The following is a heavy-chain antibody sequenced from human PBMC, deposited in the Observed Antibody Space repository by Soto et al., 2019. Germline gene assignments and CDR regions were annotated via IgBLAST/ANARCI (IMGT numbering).Heavy chain of an antibody. CDR1: GGSISTYF. V-gene: IGHV4-59*01. CDR2: ISDSGRV. D-gene: IGHD6-13*01. J-gene: IGHJ3*01. CDR3: ARDRIAADGTEVAFDF. Sequence: QVQLQESGPGLVKPSETLSLTCTVSGGSISTYFWNWLRQPPGKGLEWIAYISDSGRVSYNPSLKNRDTLSLDASKNRFSLRLNSVTAADTAVYYCARDRIAADGTEVAFDFWGQGTMVTVSS.